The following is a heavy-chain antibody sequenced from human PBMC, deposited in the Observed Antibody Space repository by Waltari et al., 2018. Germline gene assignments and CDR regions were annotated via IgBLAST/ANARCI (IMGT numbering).Heavy chain of an antibody. D-gene: IGHD4-17*01. Sequence: QVQLVESGGGVVQPGRSLRLSCAASGFTFSSYGMHWVRQAPGKGLEWVAVIWYDGSNKYYADSVKGRFTISRDNSKNTLYLQMNSLRAEDTAVYYCARGGLRKIQEVFDYWGQGTLVTVSS. CDR2: IWYDGSNK. V-gene: IGHV3-33*01. CDR1: GFTFSSYG. CDR3: ARGGLRKIQEVFDY. J-gene: IGHJ4*02.